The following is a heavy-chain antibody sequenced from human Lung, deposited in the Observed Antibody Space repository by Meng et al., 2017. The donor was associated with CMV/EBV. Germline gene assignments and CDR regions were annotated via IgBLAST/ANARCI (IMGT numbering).Heavy chain of an antibody. CDR3: ARGYCSGGSCPVFDP. Sequence: AEVKKPGAAGMVSCKAPGYTFTSYDLNWVRQATGQGLEWMGWMNPNSGNTGYAQKFQGRVTMTRNTSISTAYMELSSLRSEDTAVYYCARGYCSGGSCPVFDPWGQGTLVTVSS. CDR1: GYTFTSYD. J-gene: IGHJ5*02. CDR2: MNPNSGNT. D-gene: IGHD2-15*01. V-gene: IGHV1-8*01.